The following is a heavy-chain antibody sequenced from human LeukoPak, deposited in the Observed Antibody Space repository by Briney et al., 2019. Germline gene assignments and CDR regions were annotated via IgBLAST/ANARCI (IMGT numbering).Heavy chain of an antibody. CDR3: ARGGYSGYDGLDY. CDR2: SNAGNGNT. CDR1: GYTFTSYA. V-gene: IGHV1-3*02. J-gene: IGHJ4*02. Sequence: ASVTVSCKASGYTFTSYAMHWVRQAPGQRLEWMGWSNAGNGNTKYSQEFQGRVTITRDTSASTAYMELSSLRSEDMAVYYCARGGYSGYDGLDYWGQGTLVTVSS. D-gene: IGHD5-12*01.